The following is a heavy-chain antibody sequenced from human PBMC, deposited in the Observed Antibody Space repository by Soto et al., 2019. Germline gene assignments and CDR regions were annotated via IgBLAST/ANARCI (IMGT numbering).Heavy chain of an antibody. V-gene: IGHV4-39*01. D-gene: IGHD3-10*01. CDR2: VYYSGST. Sequence: SETLSLTCTVSGGSISTSAYYWDWVRQPPGKGLEWIGSVYYSGSTFYSPSLKSRVSIAIDTSKNQFFLRLNPVTAAETAVYYCARRRGTGLDYWGQGTLVTVSS. CDR1: GGSISTSAYY. J-gene: IGHJ4*02. CDR3: ARRRGTGLDY.